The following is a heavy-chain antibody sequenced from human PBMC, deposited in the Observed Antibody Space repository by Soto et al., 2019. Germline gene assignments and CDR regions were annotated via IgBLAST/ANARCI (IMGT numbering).Heavy chain of an antibody. Sequence: SVKVSCKASGGTFSSYTISWVRQAPGQGLEWMGRIIPILGIANYAQKFQGRVTITADKSTSTAYMELSSLRSEDTAVYYCARGSGSYYPRDIWGQGTMVTVSS. V-gene: IGHV1-69*02. CDR2: IIPILGIA. J-gene: IGHJ3*02. CDR3: ARGSGSYYPRDI. CDR1: GGTFSSYT. D-gene: IGHD3-10*01.